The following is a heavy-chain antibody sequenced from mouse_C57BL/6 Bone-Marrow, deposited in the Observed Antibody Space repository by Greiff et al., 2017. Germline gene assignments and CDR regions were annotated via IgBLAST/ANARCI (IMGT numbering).Heavy chain of an antibody. Sequence: QVHVKQSGAELVRPGTSVKMSCKASGYTFTNYWIGWAKQRPGHGLEWIGDIYPGGGYTNYNEKFKGKATLTADKSSSTAYMQFSSLTSEASAIYSCAREGAFCNAMDYWGQGTSVTVSA. CDR2: IYPGGGYT. CDR1: GYTFTNYW. J-gene: IGHJ4*01. V-gene: IGHV1-63*01. CDR3: AREGAFCNAMDY.